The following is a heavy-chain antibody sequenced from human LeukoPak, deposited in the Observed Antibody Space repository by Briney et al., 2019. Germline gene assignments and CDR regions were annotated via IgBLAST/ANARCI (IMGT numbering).Heavy chain of an antibody. V-gene: IGHV3-23*01. Sequence: GGSLRLSCAVSGFTFSSYAMSWVRQAPGKGLEWVSAISGSGGSTFYADSVRGRFTISRDNSKNTLFLQMNSLRAEDTAVYYCARSSGSSYRNYFDYWGQGTLVTVSS. CDR1: GFTFSSYA. CDR2: ISGSGGST. CDR3: ARSSGSSYRNYFDY. D-gene: IGHD1-26*01. J-gene: IGHJ4*02.